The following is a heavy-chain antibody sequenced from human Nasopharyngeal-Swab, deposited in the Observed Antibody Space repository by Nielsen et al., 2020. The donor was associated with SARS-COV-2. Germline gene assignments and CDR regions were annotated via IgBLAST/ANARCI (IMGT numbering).Heavy chain of an antibody. Sequence: SLKISCAASGFTFDDYGMHWVRQPPGKGLEWVSGIDWNSDTKGYADSVKGRFTISGDNAKDSLHLQMNSLRAEDTALYYCVKGVCGSTSCYFDYWGQGTLVTVSA. CDR2: IDWNSDTK. CDR1: GFTFDDYG. V-gene: IGHV3-9*01. CDR3: VKGVCGSTSCYFDY. D-gene: IGHD2-2*01. J-gene: IGHJ4*02.